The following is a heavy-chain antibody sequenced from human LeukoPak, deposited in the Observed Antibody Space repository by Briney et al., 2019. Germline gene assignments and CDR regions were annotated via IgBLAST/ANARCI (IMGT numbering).Heavy chain of an antibody. CDR3: ARAPWGSTPSDAFDI. CDR2: IYSSGTS. V-gene: IGHV4-61*02. CDR1: GGSISSAHYY. D-gene: IGHD3-16*01. Sequence: SETLSLTCTVSGGSISSAHYYWNWIRQPAGKGLEWIARIYSSGTSTVSPSFNTRVTMSVDTSKKEFYLKLTSVTAGASGIYSCARAPWGSTPSDAFDIWGQGTLVTVSS. J-gene: IGHJ3*02.